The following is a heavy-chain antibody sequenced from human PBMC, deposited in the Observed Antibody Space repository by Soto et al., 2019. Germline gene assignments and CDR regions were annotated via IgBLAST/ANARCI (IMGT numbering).Heavy chain of an antibody. J-gene: IGHJ3*02. CDR1: GFTFSRYA. Sequence: EVQLLESGGGSVQPGESLRLSCAASGFTFSRYAMSWVRQAPGKGLEWVSGISGSATTTYYSDSVKGRFTISRDNSRNTLYLQMHGLRAEDTAVYYCAKDPSGIYPDTFDICGQGTMVTVSS. CDR3: AKDPSGIYPDTFDI. V-gene: IGHV3-23*01. D-gene: IGHD1-26*01. CDR2: ISGSATTT.